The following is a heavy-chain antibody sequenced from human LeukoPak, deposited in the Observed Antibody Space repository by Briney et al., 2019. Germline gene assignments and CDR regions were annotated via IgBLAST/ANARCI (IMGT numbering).Heavy chain of an antibody. J-gene: IGHJ3*02. CDR2: ISWNSGSI. CDR3: ARGRHYYDSSDYYYEGDAFDI. CDR1: GFSSDDYA. Sequence: GGSLRLSCAASGFSSDDYAMHWVRQAPGKGLEWVSGISWNSGSIGYADSVKGRFTISRDNSKNTLYLEMNSLRAEDTAVYHCARGRHYYDSSDYYYEGDAFDIWGQGTMVTVSS. V-gene: IGHV3-9*02. D-gene: IGHD3-22*01.